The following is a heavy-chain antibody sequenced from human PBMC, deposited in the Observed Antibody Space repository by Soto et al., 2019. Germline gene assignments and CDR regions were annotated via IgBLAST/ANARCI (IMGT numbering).Heavy chain of an antibody. CDR3: ARSRGSYYTNFDS. J-gene: IGHJ4*02. Sequence: QVQLVQSGAEVKKPGSSVKVSCKASADTFTGYTVTWVRQAPGQGLEWVGRVIPILGASNFAQKFQGRVTISAVKSADTAYMVLTGLTSEDTAVYYCARSRGSYYTNFDSWGQGTLVTVSS. V-gene: IGHV1-69*08. CDR1: ADTFTGYT. CDR2: VIPILGAS. D-gene: IGHD3-10*01.